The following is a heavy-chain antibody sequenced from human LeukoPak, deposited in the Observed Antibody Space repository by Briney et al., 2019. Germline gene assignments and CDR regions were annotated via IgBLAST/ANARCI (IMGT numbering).Heavy chain of an antibody. CDR1: GGSISSGDYY. V-gene: IGHV4-30-4*08. CDR2: IYYSGST. CDR3: AREFKEYCSSTSCYHRYFDY. Sequence: PSETLSLTCTVSGGSISSGDYYWSWIRQPPGKGLEWIGYIYYSGSTYYNPSLKSRVTISVDTSKTQFSLKLSSVTAADTAVYYCAREFKEYCSSTSCYHRYFDYWGQGTLVTVSS. D-gene: IGHD2-2*01. J-gene: IGHJ4*02.